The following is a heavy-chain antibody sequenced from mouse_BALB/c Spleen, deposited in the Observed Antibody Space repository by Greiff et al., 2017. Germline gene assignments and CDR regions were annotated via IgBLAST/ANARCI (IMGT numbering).Heavy chain of an antibody. D-gene: IGHD2-10*01. J-gene: IGHJ4*01. Sequence: VQLQQSGAELVKPGASVKISCKASGYAFSSSWMNWVKQRPGQGLEWIGRIYPGDGDTNYNGKFKGKATLTADKSSSTAYMQLSSLTSVDSAVYFCARSGAYYVNHYYAMDYWGQGTSVTVSS. CDR1: GYAFSSSW. CDR3: ARSGAYYVNHYYAMDY. V-gene: IGHV1-80*01. CDR2: IYPGDGDT.